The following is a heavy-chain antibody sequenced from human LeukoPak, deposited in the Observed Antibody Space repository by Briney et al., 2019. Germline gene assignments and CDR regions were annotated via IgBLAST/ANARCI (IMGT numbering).Heavy chain of an antibody. CDR3: VTDLITGIYNTPDCDY. J-gene: IGHJ4*02. D-gene: IGHD1-20*01. CDR2: FDPEDGGT. V-gene: IGHV1-24*01. CDR1: GYTLTELS. Sequence: ASVKVSCKVSGYTLTELSINWVRQAPGKGPEWMGRFDPEDGGTIYAQNFQGRVTMTEDTSTDTAYMELNSLRSEDTAVYYCVTDLITGIYNTPDCDYWGQGTLVIVSS.